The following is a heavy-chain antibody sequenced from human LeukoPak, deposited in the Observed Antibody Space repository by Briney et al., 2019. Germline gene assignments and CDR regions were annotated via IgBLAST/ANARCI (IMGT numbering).Heavy chain of an antibody. CDR3: ARDIEPDAFDI. CDR1: GFTFSSYE. V-gene: IGHV3-48*03. CDR2: ISASGRSI. J-gene: IGHJ3*02. Sequence: GGSLSLSCVASGFTFSSYEMNWVRQAPGKGLEWVSYISASGRSIYYADSVKGRFTISRDIARNSLYLKMNSLRAEDTGFYYCARDIEPDAFDIWGQGTMVAVSS. D-gene: IGHD1-14*01.